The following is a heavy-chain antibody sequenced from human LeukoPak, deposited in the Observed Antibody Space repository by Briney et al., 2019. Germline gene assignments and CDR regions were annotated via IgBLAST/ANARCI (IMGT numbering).Heavy chain of an antibody. J-gene: IGHJ3*02. Sequence: ASVKVSCKASGYTFTSNYIHWVRQAPGQGLEWMGMIYSRDGSTSYAQKFQGRVTVTRDTSTSTVHMELSGLRSEDTAVYYCATADSSGSSDAFDIWGQGTMVTVSS. V-gene: IGHV1-46*01. D-gene: IGHD3-22*01. CDR2: IYSRDGST. CDR3: ATADSSGSSDAFDI. CDR1: GYTFTSNY.